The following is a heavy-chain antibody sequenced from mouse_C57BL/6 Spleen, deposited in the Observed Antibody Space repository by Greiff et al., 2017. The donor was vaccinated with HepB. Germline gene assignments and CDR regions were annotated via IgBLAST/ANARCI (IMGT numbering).Heavy chain of an antibody. J-gene: IGHJ1*03. CDR1: GFTFSNYW. D-gene: IGHD1-1*01. Sequence: EVQRVESGGGLVQPGGSMKLSCVASGFTFSNYWMNWVRQSPEKGLEWVAQIRLKSDNYATHYAESVKGRFTISRDDSKSSVYLQMNNLRAEDTGIYYCTPITTVVRRYFDVWGTGTTVTVSS. V-gene: IGHV6-3*01. CDR2: IRLKSDNYAT. CDR3: TPITTVVRRYFDV.